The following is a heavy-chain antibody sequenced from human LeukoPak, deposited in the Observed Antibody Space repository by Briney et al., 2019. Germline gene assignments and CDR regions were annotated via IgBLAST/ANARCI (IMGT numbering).Heavy chain of an antibody. CDR1: GLTFSSYA. D-gene: IGHD6-13*01. CDR3: AKDSSFYSSSWYNWFDP. Sequence: PGGSLRPSCAASGLTFSSYAMSWVRQAPGKGLEWVSAISGSGGSTYYADSVKGRFTISRDNSKNTLYLQMNSLRAEDTAVYYCAKDSSFYSSSWYNWFDPWGQGTLVTVSS. CDR2: ISGSGGST. V-gene: IGHV3-23*01. J-gene: IGHJ5*02.